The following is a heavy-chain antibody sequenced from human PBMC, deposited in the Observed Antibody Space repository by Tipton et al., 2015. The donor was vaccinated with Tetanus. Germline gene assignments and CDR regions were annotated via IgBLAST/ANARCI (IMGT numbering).Heavy chain of an antibody. CDR3: ARHWGMPLGAYSFNF. CDR1: GASIANGGFY. CDR2: ISYSGST. J-gene: IGHJ4*02. D-gene: IGHD3-16*01. Sequence: TLSLTCTISGASIANGGFYYNWIRQHPGKGLEWIGFISYSGSTYYNPSLKSRSTISVDTSRSQFSLNLRSVTAADTARYYCARHWGMPLGAYSFNFWGPGTPVTVSS. V-gene: IGHV4-31*03.